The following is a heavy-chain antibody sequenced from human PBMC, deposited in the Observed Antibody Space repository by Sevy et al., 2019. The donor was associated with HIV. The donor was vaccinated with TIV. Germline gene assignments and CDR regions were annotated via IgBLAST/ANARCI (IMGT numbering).Heavy chain of an antibody. Sequence: GGSLRLSCAASGFTFSSYSMNWVRQAPGKGLEWVSSISSSSSYIYYADSVKGRFTISRDNAKNSLYLQMNSLRAEDTAVYYCARDRELLWFGEFDPWGKGTLVTVSS. D-gene: IGHD3-10*01. CDR3: ARDRELLWFGEFDP. V-gene: IGHV3-21*01. CDR2: ISSSSSYI. J-gene: IGHJ5*02. CDR1: GFTFSSYS.